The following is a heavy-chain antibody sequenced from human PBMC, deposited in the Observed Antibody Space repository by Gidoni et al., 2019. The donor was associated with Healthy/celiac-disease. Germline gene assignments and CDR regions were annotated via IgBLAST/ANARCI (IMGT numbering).Heavy chain of an antibody. D-gene: IGHD2-2*01. CDR1: GFTFSSYG. J-gene: IGHJ4*02. CDR3: ARGPGLCDY. V-gene: IGHV3-33*01. CDR2: IWYEGSNK. Sequence: QVQLVESGGGVVQPGRSLSLSCAPSGFTFSSYGMHWVRQAPGKGLEGVAVIWYEGSNKYYADSVKGRFTISRDNSKNTRYLQMNSLRAEDTAVYYCARGPGLCDYWGQGTLVTVSS.